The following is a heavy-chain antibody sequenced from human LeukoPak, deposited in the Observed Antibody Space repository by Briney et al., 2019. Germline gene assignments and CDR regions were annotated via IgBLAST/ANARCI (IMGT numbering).Heavy chain of an antibody. CDR2: INHSGST. CDR3: ARGEGARDGYNYAGPFYFDY. V-gene: IGHV4-34*01. CDR1: GGSFSGYY. D-gene: IGHD5-24*01. Sequence: KASETLSLTCAVYGGSFSGYYWSWIRQPPGKGLEWIGEINHSGSTNYNPSLKSRVTISVDTSKNQFSLKLNSMTAADTAVYYCARGEGARDGYNYAGPFYFDYWGHGTLVTVSS. J-gene: IGHJ4*01.